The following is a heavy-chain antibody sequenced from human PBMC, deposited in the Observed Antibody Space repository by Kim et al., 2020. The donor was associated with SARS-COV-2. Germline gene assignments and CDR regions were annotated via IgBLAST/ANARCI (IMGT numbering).Heavy chain of an antibody. V-gene: IGHV3-21*01. CDR2: ISSSGSFI. Sequence: GGSLRHSCAASGFTLTTCSMNWVRQAPGKGLEWVSSISSSGSFIYYADSVKGRFTISRDIAKNSLHLQMDSLRAEDTAVYYCARYDSSTYSFAFDLWGRGTLVTVSS. CDR1: GFTLTTCS. J-gene: IGHJ2*01. D-gene: IGHD3-22*01. CDR3: ARYDSSTYSFAFDL.